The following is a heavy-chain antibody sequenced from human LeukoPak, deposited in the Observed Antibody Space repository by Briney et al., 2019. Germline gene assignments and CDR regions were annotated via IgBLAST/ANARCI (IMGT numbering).Heavy chain of an antibody. D-gene: IGHD6-13*01. CDR3: ARDGTAAGLYFAL. V-gene: IGHV3-7*01. CDR1: GFTFTEYW. Sequence: GXSLRLSCAVSGFTFTEYWRKWVRQARGKGLEGGASIRQDGGEKSYVDYVKGRFTISRDNTKSSLYLQINSLRAEDTAVYYCARDGTAAGLYFALWGQGTLVTVSS. CDR2: IRQDGGEK. J-gene: IGHJ4*01.